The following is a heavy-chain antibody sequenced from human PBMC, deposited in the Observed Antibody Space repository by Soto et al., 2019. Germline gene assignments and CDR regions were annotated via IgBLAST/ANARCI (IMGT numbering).Heavy chain of an antibody. D-gene: IGHD6-13*01. J-gene: IGHJ4*02. CDR3: AVSYSSSWSYFDY. Sequence: GESLKISCKGSGYSFTSYWIGWVRQMPGKGLEWMGIIYPGDSDTRYSPSFQGQVTISADKSISTAYLQWSSPKASDTAMYYCAVSYSSSWSYFDYWGQGTLVTVSS. V-gene: IGHV5-51*01. CDR2: IYPGDSDT. CDR1: GYSFTSYW.